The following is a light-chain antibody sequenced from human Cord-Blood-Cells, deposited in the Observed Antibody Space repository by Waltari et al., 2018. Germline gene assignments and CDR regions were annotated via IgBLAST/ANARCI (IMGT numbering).Light chain of an antibody. Sequence: SYELTQPPSVSVSPGQTASITCSGDKLGDKYACWYQQKPGQSPVLVIYQDSKRPSGIPERFSGFNSGNTATLTISGTQAMDEADYYCQAWDSSINYVFGTGTKVTVL. CDR3: QAWDSSINYV. CDR1: KLGDKY. J-gene: IGLJ1*01. V-gene: IGLV3-1*01. CDR2: QDS.